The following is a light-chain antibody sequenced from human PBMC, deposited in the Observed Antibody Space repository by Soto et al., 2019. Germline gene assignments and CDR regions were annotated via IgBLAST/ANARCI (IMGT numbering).Light chain of an antibody. Sequence: EIVLTQSPGTLSLSPGEGATLYCRASQSVSSSYLAWYQQRPGQAPRLLIYGASSRATGIPDRFSGSGSGTDFTLTISRLESEDFAVYYCQQYGRSPYTFGQGTKLEIK. V-gene: IGKV3-20*01. CDR3: QQYGRSPYT. CDR2: GAS. CDR1: QSVSSSY. J-gene: IGKJ2*01.